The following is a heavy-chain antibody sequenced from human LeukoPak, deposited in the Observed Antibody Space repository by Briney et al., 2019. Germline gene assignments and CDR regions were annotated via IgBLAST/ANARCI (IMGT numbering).Heavy chain of an antibody. CDR1: GGTFSSYA. J-gene: IGHJ6*02. CDR2: IIPIFGTA. Sequence: PGSSVKVSCKASGGTFSSYAISWVRQAPGQGLEWMGGIIPIFGTANYAQKFQGRVTITADESTSTAYMELSSLRSEDTAVYYCARELERRRSYYYGMDVWGQGTTVTVSS. CDR3: ARELERRRSYYYGMDV. V-gene: IGHV1-69*01. D-gene: IGHD1-1*01.